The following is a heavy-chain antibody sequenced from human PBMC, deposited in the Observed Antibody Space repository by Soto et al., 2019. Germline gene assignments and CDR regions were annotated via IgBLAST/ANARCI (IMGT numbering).Heavy chain of an antibody. V-gene: IGHV4-39*01. CDR1: GGSLSTNTYY. CDR2: IHSSGST. D-gene: IGHD6-19*01. Sequence: QLQLQDSGPGLVKPSEPLSLTCTVSGGSLSTNTYYWGWIRQPPGKGLEWIGSIHSSGSTSYNPARKSRLTISVRTSKNPLSLKLSSVTAADTAVYYCARPSSGGRHDAFDIWGQGTMVTVSS. J-gene: IGHJ3*02. CDR3: ARPSSGGRHDAFDI.